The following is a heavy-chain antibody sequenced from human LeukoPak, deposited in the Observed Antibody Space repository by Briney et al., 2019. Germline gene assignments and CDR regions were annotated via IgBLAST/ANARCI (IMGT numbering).Heavy chain of an antibody. V-gene: IGHV4-34*01. CDR3: ARHGLAARQVDY. J-gene: IGHJ4*02. Sequence: PSETLSLTCAVYGGSFSGYYWSWIRQPPGKGREGIGEINHSGSTNNNPSLKSRVTISVDTSKNQFSLKLSSVTAADTAVYYCARHGLAARQVDYWGQGILVTVSS. CDR2: INHSGST. CDR1: GGSFSGYY. D-gene: IGHD6-6*01.